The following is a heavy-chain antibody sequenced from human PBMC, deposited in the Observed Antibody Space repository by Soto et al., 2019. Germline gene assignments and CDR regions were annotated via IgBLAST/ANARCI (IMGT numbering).Heavy chain of an antibody. J-gene: IGHJ6*02. V-gene: IGHV4-31*03. CDR3: ARDGRSRLSLGLDV. CDR1: GGSISSGGYF. CDR2: IYYSGTT. D-gene: IGHD1-26*01. Sequence: PSETLSLTCTVSGGSISSGGYFWTCIRQHPGKGLEWIGYIYYSGTTQYNPSLKSRVTISVDKSKNQFSLKLSSVSAADTAVHYCARDGRSRLSLGLDVWGQGTTVTVSS.